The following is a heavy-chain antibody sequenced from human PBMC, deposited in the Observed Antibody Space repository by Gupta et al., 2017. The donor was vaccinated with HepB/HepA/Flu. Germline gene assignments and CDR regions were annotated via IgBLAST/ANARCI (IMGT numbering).Heavy chain of an antibody. J-gene: IGHJ6*03. CDR3: AKDQAFWAAMDV. Sequence: DSVKGRFTISRDNSKIQVYLQMNSLRAEDTAVYYCAKDQAFWAAMDVWGKGTTVTVSS. V-gene: IGHV3-23*01. D-gene: IGHD3/OR15-3a*01.